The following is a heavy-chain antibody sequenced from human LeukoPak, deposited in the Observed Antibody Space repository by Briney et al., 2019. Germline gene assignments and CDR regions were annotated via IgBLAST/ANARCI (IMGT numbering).Heavy chain of an antibody. J-gene: IGHJ4*02. D-gene: IGHD6-19*01. CDR2: INHRGST. Sequence: PSETLSLTCAVYGGSFSGYYWSWIRQPPGKGREWIGEINHRGSTNYNPSLKSRVTISVDTSKNQFSLKLTAVTAADAAVYYCARGGIVVATDYWGQGTLVTVSS. V-gene: IGHV4-34*01. CDR3: ARGGIVVATDY. CDR1: GGSFSGYY.